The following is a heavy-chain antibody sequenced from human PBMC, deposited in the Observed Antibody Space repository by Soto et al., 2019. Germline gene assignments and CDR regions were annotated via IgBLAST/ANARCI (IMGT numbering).Heavy chain of an antibody. V-gene: IGHV1-18*04. Sequence: ASVKVSCKASGYTFTSYGISWVRQAPGQGLEWMGWISAYNGNTNYAQKLQGRVTMTTDTSTSTAYMELRSLGSDDTAVYYCARDLVGIVVVTAIFQSDYYYGMDVWGQGTTVTRLL. CDR2: ISAYNGNT. D-gene: IGHD2-21*02. CDR3: ARDLVGIVVVTAIFQSDYYYGMDV. CDR1: GYTFTSYG. J-gene: IGHJ6*02.